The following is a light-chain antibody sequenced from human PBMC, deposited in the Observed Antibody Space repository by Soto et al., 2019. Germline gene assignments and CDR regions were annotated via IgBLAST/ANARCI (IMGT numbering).Light chain of an antibody. CDR2: AAS. CDR1: QSISSY. Sequence: DIQMTQSPSSLSASVGDIVTITFRASQSISSYLNWYQQKPGKAPNLLIYAASSLQSGVPSRFSGAGSGTDFTLTIANLHPEDFAIYYCKQSYSTQWTFGQGTKVDIK. J-gene: IGKJ1*01. V-gene: IGKV1-39*01. CDR3: KQSYSTQWT.